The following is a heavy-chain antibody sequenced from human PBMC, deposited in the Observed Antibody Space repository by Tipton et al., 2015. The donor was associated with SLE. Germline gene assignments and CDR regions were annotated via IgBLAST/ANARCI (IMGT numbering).Heavy chain of an antibody. J-gene: IGHJ6*03. Sequence: TLSLTCAVYGRSFSAYYWSWIRQHPGKGLEWIGEINHSGSINYNPSLKSRITISLDTSKNQFSLKLTSVTASDTAVDYCARLPITIFNYYYYMDVWGKVTTVAVSS. CDR3: ARLPITIFNYYYYMDV. CDR1: GRSFSAYY. V-gene: IGHV4-34*01. D-gene: IGHD3-3*01. CDR2: INHSGSI.